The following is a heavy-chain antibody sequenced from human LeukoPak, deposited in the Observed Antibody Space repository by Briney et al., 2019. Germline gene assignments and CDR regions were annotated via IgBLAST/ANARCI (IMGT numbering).Heavy chain of an antibody. D-gene: IGHD5-18*01. CDR1: GGSISSSSYY. J-gene: IGHJ4*02. Sequence: PSETLSLTCTVSGGSISSSSYYWGWIRQPPGKGLEWIGSIYYSGSTYYNPSLKSRVTISVDTSKNQFSLKLSSVTAADTAVYYCARGLDTAMVQYLYYFDYWGQGTLVTVSS. CDR3: ARGLDTAMVQYLYYFDY. V-gene: IGHV4-39*01. CDR2: IYYSGST.